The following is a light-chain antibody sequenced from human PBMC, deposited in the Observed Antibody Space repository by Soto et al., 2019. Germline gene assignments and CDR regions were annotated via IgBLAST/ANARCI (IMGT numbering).Light chain of an antibody. CDR2: AAS. V-gene: IGKV1-8*01. Sequence: AIRMTQSPSSLSASTGDRVTITCRASQGISSYLAWYQQKPGKAPKLLIYAASTLQSGVPSRFSGSGSGTDFTLTISCLQSEDFATYYGQQYYSYPRTFGQGTKVEI. J-gene: IGKJ1*01. CDR3: QQYYSYPRT. CDR1: QGISSY.